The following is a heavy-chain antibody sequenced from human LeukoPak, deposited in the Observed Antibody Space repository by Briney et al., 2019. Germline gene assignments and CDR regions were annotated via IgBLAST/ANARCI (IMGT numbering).Heavy chain of an antibody. V-gene: IGHV4-59*01. D-gene: IGHD2-2*02. Sequence: SETLSLTCTVSGGSISSYYWSWIRQPPGKGLEWIGYIYYSGSTNYNPSLKSRVTISVDTSKNQFSLKLSSVTAADTAVYYCARDHLYCTTTSCYTSFYYGMDVWGQGTTVTVSS. CDR1: GGSISSYY. CDR2: IYYSGST. CDR3: ARDHLYCTTTSCYTSFYYGMDV. J-gene: IGHJ6*02.